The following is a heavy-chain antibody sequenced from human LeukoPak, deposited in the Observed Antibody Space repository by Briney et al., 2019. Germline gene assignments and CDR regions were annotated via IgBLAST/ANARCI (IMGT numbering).Heavy chain of an antibody. CDR1: GFTFSNYG. CDR3: AKGITMVRGVISDYGMDV. CDR2: IRYDGGSK. Sequence: GGSLRLSCAASGFTFSNYGMNWVRQAPGKGLEWVTFIRYDGGSKYYADSVQGRFTLSRDNSKNTLHLQMNSLRAEDAAVYYCAKGITMVRGVISDYGMDVWGQGTTVTVSS. J-gene: IGHJ6*02. V-gene: IGHV3-30*02. D-gene: IGHD3-10*01.